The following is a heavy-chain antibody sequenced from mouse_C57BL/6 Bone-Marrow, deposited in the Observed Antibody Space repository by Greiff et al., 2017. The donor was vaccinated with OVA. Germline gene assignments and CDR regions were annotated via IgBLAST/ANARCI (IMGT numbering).Heavy chain of an antibody. D-gene: IGHD2-3*01. CDR1: GFTFTDYY. CDR3: ARYPDGYLDY. J-gene: IGHJ2*01. Sequence: EVQWVESGGGLVQPGGSLSLSCAASGFTFTDYYMSWVRQPPGKALEWLGFIRNKANGYTTEYSASVKGRFTISRDNSQSILYLQMNALRAEDSATYYCARYPDGYLDYWGQGTTLTVSS. V-gene: IGHV7-3*01. CDR2: IRNKANGYTT.